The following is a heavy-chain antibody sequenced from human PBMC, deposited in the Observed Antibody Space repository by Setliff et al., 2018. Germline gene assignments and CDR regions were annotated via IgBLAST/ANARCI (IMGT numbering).Heavy chain of an antibody. CDR3: AREGGLQGATSYYYFYNYINV. D-gene: IGHD1-26*01. J-gene: IGHJ6*03. CDR2: INPKSGVT. CDR1: GYAFTGYF. Sequence: ASVKVSCRTSGYAFTGYFIHWVRQAPRQGLEWLGWINPKSGVTSYAQSFQGRIAMTRDTSINTVYMELNSLTSDDAAVYFCAREGGLQGATSYYYFYNYINVWGKGTKVTVSS. V-gene: IGHV1-2*02.